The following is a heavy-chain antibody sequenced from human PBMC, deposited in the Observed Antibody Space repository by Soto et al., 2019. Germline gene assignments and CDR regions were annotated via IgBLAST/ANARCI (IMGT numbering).Heavy chain of an antibody. Sequence: QVQLVQSGAEVKKPGASVKVSCKASGYTFTSYGISWVRQAPGQGLEWMGWISAYNGNTNYAQKLQGRVTMTTDTSTSTAYMVLRSLRYDETAVYYCARDVRYKWEPSVVDYWGQGTLVTVSS. V-gene: IGHV1-18*04. CDR3: ARDVRYKWEPSVVDY. CDR1: GYTFTSYG. CDR2: ISAYNGNT. D-gene: IGHD1-26*01. J-gene: IGHJ4*02.